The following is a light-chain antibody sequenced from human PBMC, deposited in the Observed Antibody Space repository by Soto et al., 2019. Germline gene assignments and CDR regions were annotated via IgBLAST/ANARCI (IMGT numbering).Light chain of an antibody. CDR3: QQFNSYPHT. Sequence: AIQLTLSPSSLSASVGDRVTITCRASQGISSALAWYQQKPGKAPKLLIYDASSLESGVPSRFSGSGSGTDFTLTISSLQPEDFATYYCQQFNSYPHTFGQGTRLEIK. CDR2: DAS. CDR1: QGISSA. V-gene: IGKV1-13*02. J-gene: IGKJ5*01.